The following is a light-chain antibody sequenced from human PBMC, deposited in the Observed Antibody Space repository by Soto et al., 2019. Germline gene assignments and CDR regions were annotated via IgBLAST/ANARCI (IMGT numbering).Light chain of an antibody. Sequence: QSVLTQPPSASGTPGQRGIISCSGTSSNLGSNTANWYQQFPGTAPKVRSYSNNERPSRVPDRFSCSKSGTSASLASSELKSEDEADYYCAAWDDSLNGWVFGGGTTVTVL. CDR1: SSNLGSNT. CDR3: AAWDDSLNGWV. CDR2: SNN. J-gene: IGLJ3*02. V-gene: IGLV1-44*01.